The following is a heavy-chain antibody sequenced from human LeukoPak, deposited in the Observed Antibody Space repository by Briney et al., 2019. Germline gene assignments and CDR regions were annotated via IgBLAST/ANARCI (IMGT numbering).Heavy chain of an antibody. D-gene: IGHD5-12*01. J-gene: IGHJ4*02. Sequence: GASVKVSCKASGGTFSSYAISWVRQAPGKGLEWMGGIIPIFGTANYAQKFQGRVMIPTDESTSTAYMELSSLRSEDTAVYYCARAGAIVATYFDYWGQGTLVTVSS. CDR3: ARAGAIVATYFDY. V-gene: IGHV1-69*05. CDR1: GGTFSSYA. CDR2: IIPIFGTA.